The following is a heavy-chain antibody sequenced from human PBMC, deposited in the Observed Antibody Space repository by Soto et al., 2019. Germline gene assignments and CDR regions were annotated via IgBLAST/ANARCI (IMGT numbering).Heavy chain of an antibody. J-gene: IGHJ5*02. Sequence: TLSLTCTVSGGSISSGGYYWSWIRQHPGKGLEWIGYIYYSGSTYYNPSLKSRVTISVDTSKNQFSLKLSSVTAADTAVYYCARAIAAAHNWFDPWGQGTLVTVYS. CDR1: GGSISSGGYY. CDR2: IYYSGST. V-gene: IGHV4-31*03. CDR3: ARAIAAAHNWFDP. D-gene: IGHD6-13*01.